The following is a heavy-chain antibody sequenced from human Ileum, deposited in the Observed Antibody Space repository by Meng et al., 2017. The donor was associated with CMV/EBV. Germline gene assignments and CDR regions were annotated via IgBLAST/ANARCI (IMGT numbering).Heavy chain of an antibody. V-gene: IGHV1-46*01. CDR2: INPSGGST. CDR1: YTFTRYY. D-gene: IGHD2-2*01. J-gene: IGHJ4*02. Sequence: YTFTRYYMHWGRQAHGQGLEWMGIINPSGGSTSYAQKFQGRVTMTRDTSTSTVYMELSSLRSEDTAVYYCARDIHPIVVVPAGSAYWGQGTLVTVSS. CDR3: ARDIHPIVVVPAGSAY.